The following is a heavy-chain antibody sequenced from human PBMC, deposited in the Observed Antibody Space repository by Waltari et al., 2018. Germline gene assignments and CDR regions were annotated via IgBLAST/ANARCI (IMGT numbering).Heavy chain of an antibody. CDR2: MYSSGIS. V-gene: IGHV4-4*07. J-gene: IGHJ6*04. CDR3: ARDNGILLPLDV. Sequence: QVQLQESGPGLVKPSETLSLTCAVPGYSLTRYYWSWIRQPAGKGLEWIGRMYSSGISNYNPSLRSRVTMSVDTSLNHFSLRLSSVTAADTAVYYCARDNGILLPLDVWGKGTTVTVSS. CDR1: GYSLTRYY. D-gene: IGHD3-16*01.